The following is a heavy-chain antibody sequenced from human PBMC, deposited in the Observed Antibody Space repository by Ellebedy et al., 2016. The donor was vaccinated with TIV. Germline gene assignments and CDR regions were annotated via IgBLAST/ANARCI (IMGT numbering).Heavy chain of an antibody. D-gene: IGHD2-2*01. J-gene: IGHJ4*02. CDR1: GYTFTNYF. CDR3: ARARSSSWLHTPDY. Sequence: AASVKVSCKASGYTFTNYFVHWVRQAPGQGLAWMGIINPSGGSTTYAQKLQGRLTITRDTSTSTVYMELSSLRSEDTAVYYCARARSSSWLHTPDYWGQGLLVTVSS. V-gene: IGHV1-46*04. CDR2: INPSGGST.